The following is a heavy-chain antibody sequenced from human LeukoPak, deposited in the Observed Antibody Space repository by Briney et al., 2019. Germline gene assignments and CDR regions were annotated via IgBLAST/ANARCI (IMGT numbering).Heavy chain of an antibody. CDR1: GYTFTTYY. Sequence: ASVKVSCKSSGYTFTTYYMHWVRQAPGQGLEWMGIINPSGGSTSYAQKFQGRVTVTRDMSTSTVYMELSSLRSEDTAVYYCGRVSCGGNCYSLIGTFDIWGQGTMVTVSS. CDR2: INPSGGST. CDR3: GRVSCGGNCYSLIGTFDI. D-gene: IGHD2-15*01. V-gene: IGHV1-46*01. J-gene: IGHJ3*02.